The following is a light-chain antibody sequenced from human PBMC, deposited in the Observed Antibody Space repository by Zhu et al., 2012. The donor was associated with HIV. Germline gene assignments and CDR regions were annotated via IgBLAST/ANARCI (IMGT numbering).Light chain of an antibody. CDR1: QSVSSSY. J-gene: IGKJ4*01. Sequence: EIVLTQSPGTLSLSPGERATLSCRASQSVSSSYLAWYQQKLGQAPRLLISGASSRATGIPDRFSGSGSGTDFTLTISRLEPEDFAVYYCQQCGSSPLTFGGGTKVEIK. V-gene: IGKV3-20*01. CDR3: QQCGSSPLT. CDR2: GAS.